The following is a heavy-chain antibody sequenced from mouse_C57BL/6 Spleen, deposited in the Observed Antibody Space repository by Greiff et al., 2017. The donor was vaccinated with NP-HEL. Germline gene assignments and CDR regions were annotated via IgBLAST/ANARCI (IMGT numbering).Heavy chain of an antibody. J-gene: IGHJ1*03. Sequence: EVMLVESGGGLVKPGGSLKLSCAASGFTFSDYGMHWVRQAPEKGLEWVAYISSGSSTIYYADTVKGRFTISRDNAKNTLFLQMTSLRSEDTAMYYCASLYGSDWVFDVWGTGTTVTVSS. CDR1: GFTFSDYG. CDR3: ASLYGSDWVFDV. V-gene: IGHV5-17*01. D-gene: IGHD2-2*01. CDR2: ISSGSSTI.